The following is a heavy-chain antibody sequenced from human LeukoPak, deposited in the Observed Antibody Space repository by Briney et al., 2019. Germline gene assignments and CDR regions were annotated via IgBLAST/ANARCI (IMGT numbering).Heavy chain of an antibody. V-gene: IGHV3-23*01. CDR3: AKRSGINYGYFDS. CDR1: RFTFSNYA. D-gene: IGHD1-26*01. CDR2: ITGSGDYT. J-gene: IGHJ4*02. Sequence: GGSLRLSCAASRFTFSNYAMGWVRQGPGKGLEWVSAITGSGDYTDYADSVKGRFTISRDDSKNTAYLQMISLRAEDTAVYYCAKRSGINYGYFDSWGQGALVTVSS.